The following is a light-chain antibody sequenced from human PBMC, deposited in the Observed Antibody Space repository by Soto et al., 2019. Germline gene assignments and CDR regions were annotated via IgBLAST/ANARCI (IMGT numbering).Light chain of an antibody. CDR2: DTS. J-gene: IGLJ2*01. V-gene: IGLV7-46*01. Sequence: QTVVTQEPSLTVSPGGTVTLTCGSSTGAVTSGHYPYWFQQKSGQAPRALIYDTSNKHSWTPARFSSSLLGGKAALTLSGAQPEDEAEYYCLLSFSGTHVVFGGGTKLTVL. CDR1: TGAVTSGHY. CDR3: LLSFSGTHVV.